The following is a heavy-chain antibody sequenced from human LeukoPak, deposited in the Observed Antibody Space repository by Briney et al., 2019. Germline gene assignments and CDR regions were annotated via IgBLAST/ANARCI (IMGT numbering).Heavy chain of an antibody. CDR1: GFTFSSYG. CDR3: ARDSGYNAFDY. Sequence: GGSLRLSCVVSGFTFSSYGMHWVRQAPGKGLEWVALIWYDGSNKYYADSVKGRFTISRDNSKNTLYLQMNSLRAEDTAMYYCARDSGYNAFDYWGQGTLVTVSS. D-gene: IGHD5-12*01. CDR2: IWYDGSNK. V-gene: IGHV3-33*01. J-gene: IGHJ4*02.